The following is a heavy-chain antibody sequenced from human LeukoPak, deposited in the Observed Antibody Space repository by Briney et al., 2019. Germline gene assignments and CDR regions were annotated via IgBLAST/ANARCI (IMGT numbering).Heavy chain of an antibody. CDR1: GGSISSYY. CDR2: IYYSGST. D-gene: IGHD3-10*01. Sequence: PSETLSLTCTVSGGSISSYYWSWIRQPPGKGLEWIGYIYYSGSTNYNPSLKSRVTISVDTSKNQFSLKLSSVTAADTAVYYCARHVYGSGSYYLLGFDYWGQGTLVTVSS. CDR3: ARHVYGSGSYYLLGFDY. V-gene: IGHV4-59*08. J-gene: IGHJ4*02.